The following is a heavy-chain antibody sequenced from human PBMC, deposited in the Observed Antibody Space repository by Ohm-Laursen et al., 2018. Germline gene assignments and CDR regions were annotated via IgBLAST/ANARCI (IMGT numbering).Heavy chain of an antibody. CDR3: ERGRVVGGSDAFDI. Sequence: SLRLSCTASGFTFSDYYMSWIRQAPGKGLAWVSYISSSGSTIYYADSVKGRFTISRDNAKNSLYLQMNSLRAEDTAVYYCERGRVVGGSDAFDIWGQGTMVTVSS. V-gene: IGHV3-11*01. D-gene: IGHD1-26*01. J-gene: IGHJ3*02. CDR1: GFTFSDYY. CDR2: ISSSGSTI.